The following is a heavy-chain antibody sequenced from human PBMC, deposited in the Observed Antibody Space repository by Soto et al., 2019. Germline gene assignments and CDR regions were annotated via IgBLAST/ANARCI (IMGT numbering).Heavy chain of an antibody. CDR2: INSDGSST. J-gene: IGHJ5*02. V-gene: IGHV3-74*01. Sequence: PGGSLRLSCAASGFTFSSYWMHWVRQAPGKGLVWVSRINSDGSSTSYADSVKGRFTISRDNAKNTLYLQMNSLRAEDTAVYYCARAAIVVVPAALPNWFDPWGQGT. CDR1: GFTFSSYW. CDR3: ARAAIVVVPAALPNWFDP. D-gene: IGHD2-2*01.